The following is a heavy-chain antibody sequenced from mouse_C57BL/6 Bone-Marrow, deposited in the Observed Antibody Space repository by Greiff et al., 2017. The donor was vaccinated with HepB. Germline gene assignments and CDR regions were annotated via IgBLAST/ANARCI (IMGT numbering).Heavy chain of an antibody. D-gene: IGHD2-3*01. J-gene: IGHJ3*01. CDR2: ISSGSSTI. Sequence: EVHLVESGGGLVKPGGSLKLSCAASGFTFSDYGMHWVRQAPEKGLEWVAYISSGSSTIYYADTVKGRFTISRDNAKNTLFLQMTSLRSEDTAMYYCARRRRWLLRRFAYWGQGTLVTVSA. CDR1: GFTFSDYG. CDR3: ARRRRWLLRRFAY. V-gene: IGHV5-17*01.